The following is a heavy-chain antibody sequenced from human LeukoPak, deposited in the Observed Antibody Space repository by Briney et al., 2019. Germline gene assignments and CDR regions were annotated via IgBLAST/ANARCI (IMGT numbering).Heavy chain of an antibody. CDR2: IYYSGST. J-gene: IGHJ4*02. CDR3: AKDLRWEPIRYFDY. CDR1: GGSISSYY. V-gene: IGHV4-59*12. D-gene: IGHD1-26*01. Sequence: SETLSLTCIVSGGSISSYYWSWIRQPPGKGLEWIGYIYYSGSTNYNPSLKSRVTISVDTSKNQFSLKLSSVTAADAAVYYCAKDLRWEPIRYFDYWGQGNLVTVSS.